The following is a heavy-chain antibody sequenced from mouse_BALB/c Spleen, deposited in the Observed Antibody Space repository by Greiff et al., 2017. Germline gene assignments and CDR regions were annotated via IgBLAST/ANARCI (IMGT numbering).Heavy chain of an antibody. D-gene: IGHD1-2*01. Sequence: QVQLKQPGAELVKPGASVKMSCKASGYTFTSYWMHWVKQRPGQGLEWIGVIDPSDSYTSYNQKFKGKATLTVDTSSSTAYMQLSSLTSEDSAVYYCTTITTAKGPYWGQGTTLTVSS. CDR2: IDPSDSYT. CDR3: TTITTAKGPY. V-gene: IGHV1S127*01. CDR1: GYTFTSYW. J-gene: IGHJ2*01.